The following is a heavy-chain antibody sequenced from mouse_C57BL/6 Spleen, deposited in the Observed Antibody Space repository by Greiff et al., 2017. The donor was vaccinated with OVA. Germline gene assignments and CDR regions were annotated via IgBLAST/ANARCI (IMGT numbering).Heavy chain of an antibody. CDR3: ARAYYSNYPWYFDV. D-gene: IGHD2-5*01. CDR2: IDPSDSYT. J-gene: IGHJ1*03. V-gene: IGHV1-50*01. Sequence: QVQLQQPGAELVKPGASVKLSCKASGYTFTSYWMQWVKQRPGQGLEWIGEIDPSDSYTNYNQKFKGKATLTVDTSSSTAYMQLSSLTSEDSAVYYCARAYYSNYPWYFDVWGTGTTVTVSS. CDR1: GYTFTSYW.